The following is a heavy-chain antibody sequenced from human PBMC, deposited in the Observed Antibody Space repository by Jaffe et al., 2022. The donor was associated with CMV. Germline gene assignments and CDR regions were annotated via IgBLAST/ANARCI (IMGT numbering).Heavy chain of an antibody. J-gene: IGHJ3*02. CDR2: MSYDGDKK. CDR3: ARAGPLEYSSSHDTFDI. CDR1: GFTFADYG. D-gene: IGHD6-6*01. Sequence: QVQLVESGGGVVQPGRSLRLSCAASGFTFADYGMHWVRQAPGKGLEWVTVMSYDGDKKYYADSVRGRFTISRDNSKNTLYLQLNSLRAEDTAMYYCARAGPLEYSSSHDTFDIWGQGTMVTVSS. V-gene: IGHV3-33*01.